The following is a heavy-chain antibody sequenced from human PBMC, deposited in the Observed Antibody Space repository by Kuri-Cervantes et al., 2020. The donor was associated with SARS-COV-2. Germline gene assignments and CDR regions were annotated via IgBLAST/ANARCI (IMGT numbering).Heavy chain of an antibody. J-gene: IGHJ4*02. CDR3: ARRITMVRVAWVYFDY. D-gene: IGHD3-10*01. CDR1: GFTVSSHY. Sequence: GESLKISCAASGFTVSSHYMSWVRQAPGKGLEWVSVIYSGGSTYYADSVKGRFTISRDNSKNTLYLQMNSLRAEDTAVYYCARRITMVRVAWVYFDYWGQGTLVTVSS. V-gene: IGHV3-53*01. CDR2: IYSGGST.